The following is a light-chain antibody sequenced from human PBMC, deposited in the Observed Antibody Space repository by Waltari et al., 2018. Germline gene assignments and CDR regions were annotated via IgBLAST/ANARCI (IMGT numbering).Light chain of an antibody. V-gene: IGLV2-23*02. CDR2: EVN. Sequence: QSALTQSASVSGSPGQSITISCIGTSSAIGRYSLVSWYQQNPGKAPKLIIYEVNNRPSGVSNRFSGSKSGNTASLTISGLQAEDEADYYCCSYAGTITPWVFGGGTKLTVL. CDR3: CSYAGTITPWV. CDR1: SSAIGRYSL. J-gene: IGLJ3*02.